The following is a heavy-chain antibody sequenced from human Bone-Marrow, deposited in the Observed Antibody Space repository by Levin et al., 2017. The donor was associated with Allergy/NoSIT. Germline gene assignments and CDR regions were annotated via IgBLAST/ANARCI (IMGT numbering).Heavy chain of an antibody. Sequence: GGSLRLSCVGSGLTFSTYGMNWVRQTPGRGLEGVSSITSASTFIYYADSVKGRFTVSRDNAQNSLYLQMNSLTADDTAVYYCARIAGYYMDVWGKGTTVTVSS. CDR3: ARIAGYYMDV. V-gene: IGHV3-21*01. J-gene: IGHJ6*03. CDR2: ITSASTFI. CDR1: GLTFSTYG. D-gene: IGHD2-21*01.